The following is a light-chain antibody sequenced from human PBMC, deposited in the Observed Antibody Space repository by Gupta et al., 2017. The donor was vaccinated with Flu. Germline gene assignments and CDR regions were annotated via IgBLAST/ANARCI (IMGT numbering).Light chain of an antibody. V-gene: IGKV1-39*01. Sequence: GDRVTITCRATQRISTFLNWYQQKPGEAPKLLIYEASTLQSGVPSRFNGSGSGTDFTLTISSLQAEDFATYYCQQSYSTPFTFGPGTKVDIK. CDR3: QQSYSTPFT. CDR2: EAS. J-gene: IGKJ3*01. CDR1: QRISTF.